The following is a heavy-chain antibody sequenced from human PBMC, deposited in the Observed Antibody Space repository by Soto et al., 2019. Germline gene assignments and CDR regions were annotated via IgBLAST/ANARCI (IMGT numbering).Heavy chain of an antibody. D-gene: IGHD7-27*01. V-gene: IGHV3-13*01. CDR3: ARGTGAQLMYFDL. CDR1: GFTFSNSD. CDR2: IGTVGDT. Sequence: EVNLVESGGGLVRPGGSLRLSCAASGFTFSNSDMHWVRQTTGKGLEWLSGIGTVGDTYYPPSVRGRFTISRENAKNSLYLQMDGLRAEDTAVYFCARGTGAQLMYFDLWGRGTLFTVSS. J-gene: IGHJ2*01.